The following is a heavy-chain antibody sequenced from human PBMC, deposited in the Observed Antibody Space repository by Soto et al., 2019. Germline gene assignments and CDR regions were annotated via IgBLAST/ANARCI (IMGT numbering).Heavy chain of an antibody. CDR3: AREGHEGWFDP. V-gene: IGHV3-33*01. Sequence: QVQRVESGGGVVQPGMSLRLSCAASGFTFTTYGFHWVRQAPGKGLEWVARIWSDGSNRYYADSVKGRFTISRDNFKNTLYLQMNSLTAEDTAVYYCAREGHEGWFDPWGQGTLVTVSS. CDR2: IWSDGSNR. J-gene: IGHJ5*02. CDR1: GFTFTTYG.